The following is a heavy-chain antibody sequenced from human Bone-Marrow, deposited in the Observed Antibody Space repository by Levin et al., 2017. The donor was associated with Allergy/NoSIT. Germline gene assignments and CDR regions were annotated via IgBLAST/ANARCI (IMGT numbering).Heavy chain of an antibody. V-gene: IGHV1-2*06. CDR3: ARACVGHIVVVVAATGGYFDY. J-gene: IGHJ4*02. CDR1: GYTFTSYY. CDR2: INPNSGGT. Sequence: ASVKVSCKASGYTFTSYYMHWVRQAPGQGLEWMGRINPNSGGTNYAQKFQGRVTMTRDTSISTAYMELSRLRSDDTAVYYCARACVGHIVVVVAATGGYFDYWGQGTLVTVSS. D-gene: IGHD2-15*01.